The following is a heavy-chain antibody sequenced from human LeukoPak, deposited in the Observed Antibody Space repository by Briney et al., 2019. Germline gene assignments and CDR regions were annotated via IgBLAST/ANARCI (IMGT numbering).Heavy chain of an antibody. D-gene: IGHD4-17*01. J-gene: IGHJ5*02. CDR2: IYSDGSIK. V-gene: IGHV3-74*01. CDR3: VRTLTRGANWFAP. Sequence: GGALRLTCVASGFTFSSYWMHWLRQAPVKGLVWVSRIYSDGSIKAYADSVKGRFTISRDNAKNTLYLQMNRMRAEDTAVYYCVRTLTRGANWFAPWGQGTLVTVSS. CDR1: GFTFSSYW.